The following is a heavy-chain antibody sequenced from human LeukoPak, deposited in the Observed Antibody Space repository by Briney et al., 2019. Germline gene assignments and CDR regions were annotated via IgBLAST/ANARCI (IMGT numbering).Heavy chain of an antibody. J-gene: IGHJ4*02. Sequence: GGSLRLSCAASGFAFSSQAMGWVRQAPGKGLEWVSVISDSGSITYYADSVKGRFTISRDNSKNTLFLQMSSLRDEDTAVYYCAKDARRTSGWYFFDYWGQGTLVTVSS. CDR1: GFAFSSQA. V-gene: IGHV3-23*01. CDR3: AKDARRTSGWYFFDY. D-gene: IGHD6-19*01. CDR2: ISDSGSIT.